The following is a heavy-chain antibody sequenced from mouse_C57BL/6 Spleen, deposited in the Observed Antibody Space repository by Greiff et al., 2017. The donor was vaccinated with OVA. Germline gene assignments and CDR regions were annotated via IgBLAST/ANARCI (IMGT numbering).Heavy chain of an antibody. V-gene: IGHV1-53*01. CDR2: INTSNGGT. J-gene: IGHJ4*01. CDR3: ARSSYDYDNDAMDY. D-gene: IGHD2-4*01. Sequence: QVQLKQPGTELVKPGASVKLSCKASGYTFTSYWMNWVKQRPGQGLEWIGNINTSNGGTNSNEMYKSKATLTVDKSSSTTYMQLSSLTSEDSSVYYCARSSYDYDNDAMDYWGQGTSVTVSS. CDR1: GYTFTSYW.